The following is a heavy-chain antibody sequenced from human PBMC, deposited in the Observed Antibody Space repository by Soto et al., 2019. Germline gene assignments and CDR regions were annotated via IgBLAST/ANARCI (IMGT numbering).Heavy chain of an antibody. CDR3: GAGQYFSDY. CDR2: ISYDGSDK. V-gene: IGHV3-30*03. CDR1: GFTFSSYG. D-gene: IGHD6-13*01. Sequence: QVQLVESGGGVVQPGRSLRLSCAASGFTFSSYGMHWVRQAPGKGLEWVALISYDGSDKYYADSVKGRSTISRDNSKNTLYLQMNSLRVEDTALYYCGAGQYFSDYWGQGTLVTVSS. J-gene: IGHJ4*02.